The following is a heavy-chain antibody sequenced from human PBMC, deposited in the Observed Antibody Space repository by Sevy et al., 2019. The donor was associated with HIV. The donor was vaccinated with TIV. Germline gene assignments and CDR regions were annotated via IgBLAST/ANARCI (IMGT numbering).Heavy chain of an antibody. J-gene: IGHJ4*02. CDR3: EKGRHYYDNSGYPYYFDY. Sequence: GGSLRLSCAASGFIFSNYWMSWVRQAPGKGLEWVANIKQGGSDKYYVDSVKGRFTISRDNAKNSLSLQMDSLRAEDKAVYYCEKGRHYYDNSGYPYYFDYWGQGTLVTVSS. CDR2: IKQGGSDK. V-gene: IGHV3-7*01. D-gene: IGHD3-22*01. CDR1: GFIFSNYW.